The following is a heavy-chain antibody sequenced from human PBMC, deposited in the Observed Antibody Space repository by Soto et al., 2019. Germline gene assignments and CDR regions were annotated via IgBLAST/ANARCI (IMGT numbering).Heavy chain of an antibody. V-gene: IGHV1-69*06. J-gene: IGHJ6*02. CDR1: GGTFSSYA. CDR2: IIPIFGTA. Sequence: QVQLVQSGAEVKKPGSSVKVSCKASGGTFSSYAISWVRQAPGQGLEWMGGIIPIFGTANYVQKFQGRVMITADKSTRTAYMELSSVRSEDPAVYYCARGEYSSAWYYYCYGMDVWGQGTTVTVSS. D-gene: IGHD6-6*01. CDR3: ARGEYSSAWYYYCYGMDV.